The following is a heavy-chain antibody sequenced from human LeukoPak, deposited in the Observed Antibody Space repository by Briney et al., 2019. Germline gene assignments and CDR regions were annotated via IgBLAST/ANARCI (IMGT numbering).Heavy chain of an antibody. J-gene: IGHJ4*02. Sequence: SETLSLTCTVSGGPISSGGYYWSWIRQHPGKGLEWIGYIYYSGSTYYNPSLKSRVTISVDTSKNQFSLKLSSVTAADTAVYYCARYPKQTYYDSSGSSPRGFDYWGQGTLVTVSS. D-gene: IGHD3-22*01. CDR3: ARYPKQTYYDSSGSSPRGFDY. CDR2: IYYSGST. CDR1: GGPISSGGYY. V-gene: IGHV4-31*03.